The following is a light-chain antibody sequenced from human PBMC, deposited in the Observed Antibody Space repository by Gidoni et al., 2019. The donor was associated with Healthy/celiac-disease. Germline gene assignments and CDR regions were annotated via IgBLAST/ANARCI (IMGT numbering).Light chain of an antibody. CDR1: QDISNY. V-gene: IGKV1-33*01. CDR3: QQYDNLPFT. CDR2: DAS. Sequence: DIQMTQSPSSLSASVVDRVTITCQASQDISNYLNWYQQKPGKAPKLLIYDASNLETGVPSRFSGSGSGTDFTFTISSLQPEDIATYYCQQYDNLPFTFGQXTRLEIK. J-gene: IGKJ5*01.